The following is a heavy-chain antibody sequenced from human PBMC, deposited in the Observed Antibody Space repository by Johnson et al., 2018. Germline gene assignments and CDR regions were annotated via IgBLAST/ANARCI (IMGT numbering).Heavy chain of an antibody. V-gene: IGHV3-7*01. CDR2: IKQDGSEK. CDR3: ARDGHGLHDAFDI. Sequence: QLVQSGGGLVQPGGSLRLSCAASGFTFSSYWMSWVRQAPGKGLEWVANIKQDGSEKYYVDSVKGRFTISRDNAKNSRYLKMNSLRAEDTAVDYCARDGHGLHDAFDIWGQGTMVTVSS. CDR1: GFTFSSYW. D-gene: IGHD4-11*01. J-gene: IGHJ3*02.